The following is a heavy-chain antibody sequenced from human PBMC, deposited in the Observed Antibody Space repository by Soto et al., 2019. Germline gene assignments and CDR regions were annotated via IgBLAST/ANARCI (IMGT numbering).Heavy chain of an antibody. Sequence: SETLSLTCTVSGGPVTSGSYYWSWIRQPPGKGLEWIGYIYCSGSTNYNPSLKSRVTMSVDKSKNQFSLKLSSVTAADLAVYYCPRAVSPYLGTWFDPWGQGSLVTVSS. CDR2: IYCSGST. V-gene: IGHV4-61*01. CDR3: PRAVSPYLGTWFDP. CDR1: GGPVTSGSYY. J-gene: IGHJ5*02. D-gene: IGHD3-16*01.